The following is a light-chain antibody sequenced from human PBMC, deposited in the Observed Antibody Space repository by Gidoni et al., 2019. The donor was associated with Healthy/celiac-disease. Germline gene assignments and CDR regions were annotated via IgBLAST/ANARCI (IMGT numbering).Light chain of an antibody. CDR3: QQYYSTLVT. Sequence: DIQMTPSPSSLSASVGDRVTITCRASQSNSSYLNWYQQKPGKAPKLLIYAASSLQSGIPSRFSGSGSGTDFTLTISSLEPEDFAAYYCQQYYSTLVTFGQGTQLEIK. CDR2: AAS. J-gene: IGKJ5*01. V-gene: IGKV1-39*01. CDR1: QSNSSY.